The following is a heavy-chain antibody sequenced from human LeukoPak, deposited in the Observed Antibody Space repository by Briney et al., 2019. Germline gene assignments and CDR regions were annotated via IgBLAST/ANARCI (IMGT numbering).Heavy chain of an antibody. D-gene: IGHD6-13*01. Sequence: SETLSLTCTVSGGSISSYYWSWIRQPAGKGLEWIGRIYTSGSTNYNPSLKSRVTMSVDTSKNQFSLKLSSVTAADTAVYYCARVGRSSSWYYFDYWGQGTLVTVSS. CDR1: GGSISSYY. V-gene: IGHV4-4*07. CDR3: ARVGRSSSWYYFDY. J-gene: IGHJ4*02. CDR2: IYTSGST.